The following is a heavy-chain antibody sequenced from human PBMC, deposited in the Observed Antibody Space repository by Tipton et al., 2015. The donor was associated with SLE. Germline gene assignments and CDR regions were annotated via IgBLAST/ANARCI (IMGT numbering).Heavy chain of an antibody. J-gene: IGHJ6*02. V-gene: IGHV4-61*09. CDR3: AGRVNYYYGMDV. CDR2: IYTSGST. Sequence: TLSLTCTVSGGSISSGSYYWSWIRQPAGKGLEWIGYIYTSGSTNYNPSLKSRVTISVDTSKNQFSLKLSSVTAADTAVYYCAGRVNYYYGMDVWGQGTTVTVSS. D-gene: IGHD4-11*01. CDR1: GGSISSGSYY.